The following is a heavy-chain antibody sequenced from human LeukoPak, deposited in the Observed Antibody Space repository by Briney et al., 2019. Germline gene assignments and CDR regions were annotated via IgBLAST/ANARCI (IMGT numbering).Heavy chain of an antibody. V-gene: IGHV3-21*01. Sequence: GGSLRLSCAASGFTLSDYAVNWVRQAPGKGLEWVSSISSSSSYIYYTDSVKGRFTISRDNAKNSLYLQMNSLRAEDTAVYHCARDLISMIRGVSSLDPWGQGTLVTVSS. CDR2: ISSSSSYI. D-gene: IGHD3-10*01. CDR1: GFTLSDYA. J-gene: IGHJ5*02. CDR3: ARDLISMIRGVSSLDP.